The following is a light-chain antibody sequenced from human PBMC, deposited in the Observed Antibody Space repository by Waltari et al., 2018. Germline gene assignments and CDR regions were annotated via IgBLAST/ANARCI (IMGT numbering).Light chain of an antibody. J-gene: IGKJ1*01. CDR2: DAS. CDR3: QKYGTLPAT. V-gene: IGKV3-20*01. CDR1: QSVSKS. Sequence: EIVLTQSPGTLSLSPGERATLSCRASQSVSKSLAWYQQKPGQAYRLLIYDASTRATGIPDRFSGSGCGTDFSLTISRLEPEDFAVYYCQKYGTLPATFGQGTKVQMK.